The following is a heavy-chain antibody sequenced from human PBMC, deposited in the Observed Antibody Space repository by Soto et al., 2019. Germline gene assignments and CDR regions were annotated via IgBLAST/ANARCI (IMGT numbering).Heavy chain of an antibody. D-gene: IGHD4-17*01. CDR3: TRDYGDYLPYYYYGMDV. CDR2: IRSKAYGGTT. Sequence: GGSLRLSCTASGFTFGDYAMSWFRQAPGKGLERVGFIRSKAYGGTTEYAASVKGRFTISRDDSKSIAYLQMNSLKTEDTAVYYCTRDYGDYLPYYYYGMDVWSQGTTVTVSS. J-gene: IGHJ6*02. CDR1: GFTFGDYA. V-gene: IGHV3-49*03.